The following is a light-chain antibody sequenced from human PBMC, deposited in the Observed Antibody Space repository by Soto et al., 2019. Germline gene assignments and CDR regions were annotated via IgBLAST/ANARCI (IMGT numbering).Light chain of an antibody. J-gene: IGLJ3*02. CDR1: SSDVGGYKY. CDR2: EVS. CDR3: SSYTSSTSWV. Sequence: QSVLTQPASVSGSPGQSITISCTGTSSDVGGYKYASWYQQHPGKAPKLMIYEVSNRPSGVSSRFSGTKSGNTASLTISGLQAEDEADYYCSSYTSSTSWVFGGGTKLTVL. V-gene: IGLV2-14*01.